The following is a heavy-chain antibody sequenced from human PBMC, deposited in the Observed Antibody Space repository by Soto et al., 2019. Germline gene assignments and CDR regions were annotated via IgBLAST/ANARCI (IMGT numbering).Heavy chain of an antibody. Sequence: ASVKVSCKAPGYTFTSYGITWVRQAPGQGLEWMGWISAYNGNTNYAQKLQGRVTMTTDTSTRTAYMELRSLKSDDTAVYYSAREYSGSNSGNSWGKGSLVTFSS. D-gene: IGHD5-12*01. CDR3: AREYSGSNSGNS. CDR2: ISAYNGNT. J-gene: IGHJ4*02. CDR1: GYTFTSYG. V-gene: IGHV1-18*01.